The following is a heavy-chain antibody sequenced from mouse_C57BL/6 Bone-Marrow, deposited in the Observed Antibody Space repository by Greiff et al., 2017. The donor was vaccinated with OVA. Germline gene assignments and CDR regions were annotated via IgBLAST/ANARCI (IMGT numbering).Heavy chain of an antibody. CDR2: IDPETGGT. D-gene: IGHD1-1*01. Sequence: QVQLQQSGAELVRPGASVTLSCKASGYTFTDYDMHWVKQTPVHGLEWIGAIDPETGGTAYNQKFKGKAILTADKSSSTAYMELRSLTSEDSAVYYCTRYGSREMDYWGQGTSVTVSS. V-gene: IGHV1-15*01. CDR3: TRYGSREMDY. J-gene: IGHJ4*01. CDR1: GYTFTDYD.